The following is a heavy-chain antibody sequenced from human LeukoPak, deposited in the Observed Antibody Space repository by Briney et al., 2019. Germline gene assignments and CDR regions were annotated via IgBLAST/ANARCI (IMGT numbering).Heavy chain of an antibody. CDR3: ATGGNFYYSH. Sequence: GGSLRLSCAASGFPFSGYGMHWVRKAPGKGLEWVAVAYGDGSSQYYADSVKGRFSISKDISKNTLSLQMNSLRAEDTAVYSCATGGNFYYSHWGQGTLVTVSS. CDR2: AYGDGSSQ. D-gene: IGHD4-11*01. V-gene: IGHV3-33*01. J-gene: IGHJ1*01. CDR1: GFPFSGYG.